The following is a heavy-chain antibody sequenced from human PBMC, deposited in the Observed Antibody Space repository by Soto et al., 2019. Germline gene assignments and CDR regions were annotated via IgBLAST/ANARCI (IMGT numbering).Heavy chain of an antibody. V-gene: IGHV3-23*01. CDR2: VSSGGGT. CDR1: GFTFSTYA. J-gene: IGHJ4*02. Sequence: LRLSCAASGFTFSTYAMGWVRQAPGKGLEWVSVVSSGGGTHYADSVKGRFTVSRDNSKNTLSLQMNSLRADDTAVYYCAKRRGAGGHFDYWGQGALVTVSS. CDR3: AKRRGAGGHFDY. D-gene: IGHD2-15*01.